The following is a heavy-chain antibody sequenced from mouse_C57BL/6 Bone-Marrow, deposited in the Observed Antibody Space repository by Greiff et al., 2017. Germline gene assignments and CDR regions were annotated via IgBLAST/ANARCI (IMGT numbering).Heavy chain of an antibody. V-gene: IGHV1-7*01. CDR2: INPSSGYT. CDR1: GYTFTSYW. D-gene: IGHD1-1*01. CDR3: ARSFITTVVPYYFDY. Sequence: VQGVESGAELAKPGASVKLSCKASGYTFTSYWMHWVKQRPGQGLEWIGYINPSSGYTKYNQKFKDKATLTADKSSSTAYMQLSSLTYEDSAVYYCARSFITTVVPYYFDYWGQGTTLTVSS. J-gene: IGHJ2*01.